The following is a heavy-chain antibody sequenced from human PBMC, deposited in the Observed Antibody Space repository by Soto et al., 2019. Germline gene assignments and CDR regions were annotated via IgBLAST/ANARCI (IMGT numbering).Heavy chain of an antibody. CDR3: AKKYCSSASCHADV. D-gene: IGHD2-2*01. CDR2: ISGTGGST. J-gene: IGHJ6*04. Sequence: GGSLRLSCAASGFTFSSYAMSWVRQAPGKGLEWVSTISGTGGSTYYVDSVEGRFTISRDNSKNTLFLQMNSLRVEDTAVYYCAKKYCSSASCHADVWGKGTTVTVSS. V-gene: IGHV3-23*01. CDR1: GFTFSSYA.